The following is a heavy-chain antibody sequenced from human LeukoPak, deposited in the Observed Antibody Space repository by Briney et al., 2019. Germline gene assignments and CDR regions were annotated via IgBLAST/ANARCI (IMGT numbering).Heavy chain of an antibody. J-gene: IGHJ4*02. V-gene: IGHV1-18*01. CDR3: ARVPSNPNYDFWSGYYFDY. D-gene: IGHD3-3*01. CDR1: GYTFTSYG. Sequence: ASVKVSCKASGYTFTSYGISWVRQAPGQGLEWMGWISAYNGNTNYAQKLQGRVTMTTDASTSTAYMELSSLRSDDTAVYYCARVPSNPNYDFWSGYYFDYWGQGTLVTVSS. CDR2: ISAYNGNT.